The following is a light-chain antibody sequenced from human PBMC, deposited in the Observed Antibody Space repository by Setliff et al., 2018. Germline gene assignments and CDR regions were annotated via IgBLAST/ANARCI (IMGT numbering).Light chain of an antibody. V-gene: IGLV2-14*01. CDR3: SSYTSSSPFVV. J-gene: IGLJ2*01. CDR2: EVS. Sequence: ALTQPASVSGSPGQSITISCTGTSSDVGGYNYVSWYQQHPGKAPKLMIYEVSNRPSGVSNRFSGSKSGNTASLTISGLQAEDEADYYCSSYTSSSPFVVFGGGTKVTVL. CDR1: SSDVGGYNY.